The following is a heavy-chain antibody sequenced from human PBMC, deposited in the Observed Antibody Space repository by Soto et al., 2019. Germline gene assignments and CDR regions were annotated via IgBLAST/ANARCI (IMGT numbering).Heavy chain of an antibody. Sequence: AASVKVSCKASGYTFTSYYMHWVRQAPGQGLEWMGIINPSGGSTSYAQKFQGRVTMTRDTSTSTVYMELSSLRSEDTAVYYCARRWRGALYYYYGMDVWGQGTTVTVSS. CDR2: INPSGGST. CDR3: ARRWRGALYYYYGMDV. J-gene: IGHJ6*02. CDR1: GYTFTSYY. V-gene: IGHV1-46*01. D-gene: IGHD2-15*01.